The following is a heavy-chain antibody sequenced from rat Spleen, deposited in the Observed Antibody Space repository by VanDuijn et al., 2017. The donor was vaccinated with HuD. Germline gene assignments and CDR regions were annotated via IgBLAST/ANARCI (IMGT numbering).Heavy chain of an antibody. CDR1: GITFSDYD. V-gene: IGHV5-22*01. J-gene: IGHJ4*01. CDR3: ARHGRGKITYYYVLDA. CDR2: ISYEGSST. D-gene: IGHD4-5*01. Sequence: EVQLVEYGGGSVQPGGYMKLSCSALGITFSDYDMAWVRQYPKKGLEWVASISYEGSSTYYVDSVKDRFTISRDNAKSTLYLQMDSLKSEDTATYYCARHGRGKITYYYVLDAWGQGASVTVSS.